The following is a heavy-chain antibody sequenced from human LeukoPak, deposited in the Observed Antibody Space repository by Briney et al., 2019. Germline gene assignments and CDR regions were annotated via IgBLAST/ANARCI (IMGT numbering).Heavy chain of an antibody. CDR2: INHSGST. CDR1: GGSFSGYY. J-gene: IGHJ5*02. V-gene: IGHV4-34*01. D-gene: IGHD2-2*02. Sequence: SETLSLTCAVYGGSFSGYYWSWIRQPPGKGLEWIGEINHSGSTNYNPFLKSRVTISVDTSKNQFSLKLSSVTAADTAVYYCARRAPDVVVVPAAIGNWFDPWGQGTLVTVSS. CDR3: ARRAPDVVVVPAAIGNWFDP.